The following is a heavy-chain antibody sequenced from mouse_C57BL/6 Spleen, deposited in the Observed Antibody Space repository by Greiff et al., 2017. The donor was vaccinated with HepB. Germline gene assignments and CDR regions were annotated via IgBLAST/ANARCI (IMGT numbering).Heavy chain of an antibody. V-gene: IGHV1-50*01. CDR1: GYTFTSYW. D-gene: IGHD3-2*02. CDR2: IDPSDSYT. Sequence: QVQLQQPGAELVKPGASVKLSCKASGYTFTSYWMQWVKQRPGQGLEWIGEIDPSDSYTNYNQKFKGKATLTVDKSSSTAYMQLSSLTSEDSAVYYCARWSSSGPFDYWGQGTTLTVSS. J-gene: IGHJ2*01. CDR3: ARWSSSGPFDY.